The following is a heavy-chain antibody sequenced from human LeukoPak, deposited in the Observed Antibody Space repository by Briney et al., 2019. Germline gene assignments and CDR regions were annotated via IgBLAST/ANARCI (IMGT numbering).Heavy chain of an antibody. D-gene: IGHD3-22*01. CDR2: IYYSGST. J-gene: IGHJ4*02. CDR1: GGSISSSSYY. Sequence: PSETLSLTCTVSGGSISSSSYYWGWIRQPPGKGLEWIGSIYYSGSTYYNPSLKSRVTISVDTSKNQFSLKLSSVTAADTAVYYCARGTYYYDSSGYCYWGQGTLVTVPS. CDR3: ARGTYYYDSSGYCY. V-gene: IGHV4-39*01.